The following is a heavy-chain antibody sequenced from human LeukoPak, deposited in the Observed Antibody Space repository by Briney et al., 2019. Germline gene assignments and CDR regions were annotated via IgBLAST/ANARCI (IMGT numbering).Heavy chain of an antibody. D-gene: IGHD3-9*01. J-gene: IGHJ4*02. Sequence: GGSLRLSCAASGFTFDDYSMHWVRQAPGKGLEWISVITWNADRTYYADSVEGRFTISRDNSKNSLYLQMNTLRTEDTGLYYCARAFDILTGYLDYWGQGTLVTVSS. CDR3: ARAFDILTGYLDY. CDR2: ITWNADRT. V-gene: IGHV3-43*01. CDR1: GFTFDDYS.